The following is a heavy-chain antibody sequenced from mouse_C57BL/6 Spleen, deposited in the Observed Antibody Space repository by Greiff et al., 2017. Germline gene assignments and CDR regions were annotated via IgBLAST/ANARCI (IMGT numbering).Heavy chain of an antibody. J-gene: IGHJ1*03. CDR1: GYTFTSYW. D-gene: IGHD2-5*01. CDR2: IDPSDSAT. V-gene: IGHV1-52*01. Sequence: QVQLQQPGAELVRPGSSVKMSCKASGYTFTSYWLHWVKQRPIQGLEWIGNIDPSDSATHYTQKFKDKATVTVDKSSSTAYMQPTSLTSEDSTVYYCAEDYYYSSGYVDFWVTGTTVTVSS. CDR3: AEDYYYSSGYVDF.